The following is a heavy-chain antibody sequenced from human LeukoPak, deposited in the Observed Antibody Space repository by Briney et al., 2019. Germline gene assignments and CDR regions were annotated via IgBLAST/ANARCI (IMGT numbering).Heavy chain of an antibody. J-gene: IGHJ6*03. D-gene: IGHD6-6*01. CDR3: ARAFYSSSSRAYYYYYMDV. Sequence: SETLSLTCSVSGGSISSNYWGWVRQPPGKGLEWIGYISYSGSTNSGKSTNYNPSLKSRVTVSVDTSKNQFSLKLSSVTAADTAVYYCARAFYSSSSRAYYYYYMDVWGKGTTVTVSS. CDR2: ISYSGSTNSGKST. V-gene: IGHV4-61*08. CDR1: GGSISSNY.